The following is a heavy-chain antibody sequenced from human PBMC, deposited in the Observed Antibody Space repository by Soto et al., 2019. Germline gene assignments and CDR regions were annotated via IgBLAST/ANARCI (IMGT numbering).Heavy chain of an antibody. Sequence: EVHLSESGGGLVQPGGSLRLSCAASGFTFNNNAMSWVRQAPGKGLEWVSVISGGGANTYYAESVRGRFTISRDNSKNTLYLQMNSLRAEDTAVYYCAKAMTSSWTLSSWGQGTLVTVSS. CDR3: AKAMTSSWTLSS. D-gene: IGHD6-13*01. V-gene: IGHV3-23*01. CDR2: ISGGGANT. J-gene: IGHJ5*02. CDR1: GFTFNNNA.